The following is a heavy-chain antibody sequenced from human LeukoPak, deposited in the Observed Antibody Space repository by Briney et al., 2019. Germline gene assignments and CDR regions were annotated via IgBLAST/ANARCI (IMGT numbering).Heavy chain of an antibody. D-gene: IGHD3-22*01. CDR3: AKGKDDSSGYYFDAFDI. J-gene: IGHJ3*02. CDR2: ISWNSGSI. Sequence: PGRSLRLSCAASGFTFDDYAMHWVRQAPGKGLEWVSGISWNSGSIGYADSVKGRFTISRDNAKNSLYLQMNSLRAEDTALYYCAKGKDDSSGYYFDAFDIWGQGTRVTVSS. CDR1: GFTFDDYA. V-gene: IGHV3-9*01.